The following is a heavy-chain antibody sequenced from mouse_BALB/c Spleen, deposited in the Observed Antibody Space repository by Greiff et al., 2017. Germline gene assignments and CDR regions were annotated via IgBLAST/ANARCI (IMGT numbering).Heavy chain of an antibody. D-gene: IGHD2-12*01. V-gene: IGHV5-6*01. J-gene: IGHJ3*01. CDR2: ISSGGSYT. CDR1: GFTFSSYG. Sequence: VQLKESGGDLVKPGGSLKLSCAASGFTFSSYGMSWVRQTPDKRLEWVATISSGGSYTYYPDSVKGRFTISRDNAKNTLYLQMSSLKSEDTAMYYCARQVKFAYWGQGTLVTVSA. CDR3: ARQVKFAY.